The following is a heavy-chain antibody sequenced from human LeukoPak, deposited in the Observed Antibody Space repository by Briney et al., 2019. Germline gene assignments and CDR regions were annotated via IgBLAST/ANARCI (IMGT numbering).Heavy chain of an antibody. Sequence: PSETLSLTCTVSGDSISSGNYYWSWIRQPAGQGLEWIGRIYYSGSTNYNPSLKSRVTISVDTSKNQFSLKLSSVTAADTAVYYCARHSAPTMVRGVNYYYYYMDVWGKGTTVTVSS. V-gene: IGHV4-61*02. D-gene: IGHD3-10*01. J-gene: IGHJ6*03. CDR3: ARHSAPTMVRGVNYYYYYMDV. CDR2: IYYSGST. CDR1: GDSISSGNYY.